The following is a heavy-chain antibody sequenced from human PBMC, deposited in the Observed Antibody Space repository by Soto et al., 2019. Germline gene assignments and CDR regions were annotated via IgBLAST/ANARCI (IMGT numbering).Heavy chain of an antibody. V-gene: IGHV4-30-2*01. Sequence: SEILSLTCAVSGCSISSGGYSWSWIRQPPGKGLEWIGYIYHSGSTYYNPSLKSRVTISVDRSKNQFSLKLSSVTAADTAVYYCARVPDRWGQGTLVTAPQ. D-gene: IGHD2-2*01. J-gene: IGHJ4*02. CDR2: IYHSGST. CDR1: GCSISSGGYS. CDR3: ARVPDR.